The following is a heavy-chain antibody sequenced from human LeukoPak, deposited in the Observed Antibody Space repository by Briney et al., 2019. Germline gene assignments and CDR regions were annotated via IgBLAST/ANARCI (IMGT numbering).Heavy chain of an antibody. J-gene: IGHJ3*02. Sequence: PSGTLSLTCAVSGGSISSSNWWSWVRQPPGKGLEWIGEIYHSGSTNYNPSLKSRVTISVDESKNQFSLKLSSVTAADTAVYYCARAGNYYDSSGNDAFDIWGQGTMVTVSS. D-gene: IGHD3-22*01. CDR2: IYHSGST. CDR3: ARAGNYYDSSGNDAFDI. CDR1: GGSISSSNW. V-gene: IGHV4-4*02.